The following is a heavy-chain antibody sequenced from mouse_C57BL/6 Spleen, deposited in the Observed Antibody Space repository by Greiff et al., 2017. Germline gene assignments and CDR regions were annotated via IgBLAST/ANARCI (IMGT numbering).Heavy chain of an antibody. CDR3: ARGGTVVDYAMDY. D-gene: IGHD1-1*01. Sequence: EVHLVESGGGLVKPGGSLKLSCAASGFTFSDYGMHWVRQAPEKGLEWVAYISSGSSTIYYADTGKGRFTISRDNAKNTLFLQMTRLRSEDTAMYYCARGGTVVDYAMDYWGQGTSVTVSS. CDR2: ISSGSSTI. CDR1: GFTFSDYG. J-gene: IGHJ4*01. V-gene: IGHV5-17*01.